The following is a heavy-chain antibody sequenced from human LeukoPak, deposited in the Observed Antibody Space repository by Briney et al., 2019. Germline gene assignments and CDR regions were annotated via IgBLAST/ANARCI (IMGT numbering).Heavy chain of an antibody. D-gene: IGHD1-7*01. CDR1: GFSFNNYA. CDR2: INSNGGST. J-gene: IGHJ3*02. Sequence: PGGSLRLSCAASGFSFNNYAMYWVRQAPGKGLEYVSAINSNGGSTKYANSVKDRFTISRDNSKNTLYLQMGSLRAEDMAVYYCARGGGYNWNWGYCFDMWGQGTMVTVSS. V-gene: IGHV3-64*01. CDR3: ARGGGYNWNWGYCFDM.